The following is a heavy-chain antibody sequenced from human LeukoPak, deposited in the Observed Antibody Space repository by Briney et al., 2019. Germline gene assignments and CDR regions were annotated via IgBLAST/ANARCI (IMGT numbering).Heavy chain of an antibody. Sequence: GASVTVSCKASGGTFSSYAIGWVRQAPGQGLEWMGGIIPIFGTANYAQKFQGRVTITADKSTSTAYMELSSLRSEDTAVYYCARGYGDYGRFDYWGQGILVTVSS. V-gene: IGHV1-69*06. D-gene: IGHD4-17*01. CDR3: ARGYGDYGRFDY. CDR1: GGTFSSYA. J-gene: IGHJ4*02. CDR2: IIPIFGTA.